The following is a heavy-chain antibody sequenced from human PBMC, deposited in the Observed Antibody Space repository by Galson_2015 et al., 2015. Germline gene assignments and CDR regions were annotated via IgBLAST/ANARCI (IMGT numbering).Heavy chain of an antibody. CDR2: IYSGGST. D-gene: IGHD6-19*01. V-gene: IGHV3-53*01. CDR3: ARDSVAGTFDY. CDR1: GFTVGSNY. Sequence: SLRLSCAASGFTVGSNYMSWVRQAPGKGLEWVSVIYSGGSTYYADSVKGRFTISRDNSKNTLYLQMNSLRAEDTAVYYCARDSVAGTFDYWGQGTLVTVSS. J-gene: IGHJ4*02.